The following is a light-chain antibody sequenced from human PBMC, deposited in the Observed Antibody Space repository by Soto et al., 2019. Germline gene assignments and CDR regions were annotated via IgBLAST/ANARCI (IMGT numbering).Light chain of an antibody. CDR1: QSVSSNY. J-gene: IGKJ4*01. CDR2: GAS. Sequence: EIVLTQSPGTLSLSPGERATLSCRASQSVSSNYLAWYQQKPGQAPRLLIYGASSRATGIPDMFSGSGSGTYFTLTISRLAPEDFAVYYCKQYDSSFTFGGGTKVEIK. CDR3: KQYDSSFT. V-gene: IGKV3-20*01.